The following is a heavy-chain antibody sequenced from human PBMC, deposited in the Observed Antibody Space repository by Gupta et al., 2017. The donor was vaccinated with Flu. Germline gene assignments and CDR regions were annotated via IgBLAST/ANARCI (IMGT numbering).Heavy chain of an antibody. J-gene: IGHJ4*02. V-gene: IGHV4-31*03. CDR3: ARVSGNFVDD. D-gene: IGHD4-23*01. CDR2: IFYRGPT. CDR1: GGSISSGNNC. Sequence: QVHLQESGPGLVKPSQPLSLTCTVSGGSISSGNNCWSWIRQHPGQGLEWIGYIFYRGPTWYNPSLKGRVTISVDTSENQFSLKLSSVTVADTAVYYCARVSGNFVDDWGQVTLVTVSS.